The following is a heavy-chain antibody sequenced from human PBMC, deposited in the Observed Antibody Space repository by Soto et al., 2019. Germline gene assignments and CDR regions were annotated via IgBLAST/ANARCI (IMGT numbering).Heavy chain of an antibody. Sequence: SETLSLTCTVSGGSISSTNYYWGWIRQPPGKGLEWIGTIYYSESPYYNSSLKSRVTISVDTSKNQFSLKLSSVTAADTAVYYCARVWGGAFDIWGQGTMVTVS. V-gene: IGHV4-39*07. CDR3: ARVWGGAFDI. CDR1: GGSISSTNYY. D-gene: IGHD3-10*01. CDR2: IYYSESP. J-gene: IGHJ3*02.